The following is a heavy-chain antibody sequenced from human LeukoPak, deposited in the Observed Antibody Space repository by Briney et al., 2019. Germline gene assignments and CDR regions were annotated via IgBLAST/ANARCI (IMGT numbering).Heavy chain of an antibody. CDR1: GFTFSSYA. Sequence: PGGSLRLSCAASGFTFSSYAMSWVRQAPGKGLEWVSAINGSGGSTYYADSVKGRFTISRDNSKNTVYLRMNSLRAEDTAVYYCAKAPRSRLGVPIDYWGQGTLVTVSS. CDR2: INGSGGST. J-gene: IGHJ4*02. D-gene: IGHD3-10*01. V-gene: IGHV3-23*01. CDR3: AKAPRSRLGVPIDY.